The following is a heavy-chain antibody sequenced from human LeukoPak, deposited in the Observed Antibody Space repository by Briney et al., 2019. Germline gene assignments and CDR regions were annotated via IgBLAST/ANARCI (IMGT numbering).Heavy chain of an antibody. J-gene: IGHJ4*02. CDR3: ATTGSRDGYNIRQYFDY. D-gene: IGHD5-24*01. V-gene: IGHV1-8*03. CDR1: GYTFISHD. CDR2: INPNSGNT. Sequence: ASVKVSCKASGYTFISHDINWVRQATGQGLEWMGWINPNSGNTGYAQKFQGRVTITADESTSTAYMELSSLRSEDTAVYYCATTGSRDGYNIRQYFDYWGQGTLVTVSS.